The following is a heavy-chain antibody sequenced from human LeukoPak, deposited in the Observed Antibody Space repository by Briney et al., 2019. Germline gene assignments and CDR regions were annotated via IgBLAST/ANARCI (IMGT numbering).Heavy chain of an antibody. D-gene: IGHD2-8*02. CDR1: GFTFTTSA. J-gene: IGHJ3*02. CDR2: IVVGSGDT. V-gene: IGHV1-58*01. Sequence: GASVKVSCKASGFTFTTSAVQWVRQARGQRLEWIGRIVVGSGDTDHAQKFQGRLTITRDISTSTAYMELGSLTSDDTAVYYCAAVPNANAWYWDDAFDIWGQGTVVTVSP. CDR3: AAVPNANAWYWDDAFDI.